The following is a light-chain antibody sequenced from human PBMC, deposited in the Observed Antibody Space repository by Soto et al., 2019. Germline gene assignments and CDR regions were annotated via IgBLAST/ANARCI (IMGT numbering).Light chain of an antibody. CDR3: PQYNSAPQA. Sequence: DIPMTQSPSSLSASVGDRVTLTCRASQGISNFLAWYQQKPGKVPKLLIYAASTLQSGVPSRFSGSGSGTDFTLTISRLQTEDVATYYCPQYNSAPQAFGGGTKVEIK. V-gene: IGKV1-27*01. CDR1: QGISNF. J-gene: IGKJ4*01. CDR2: AAS.